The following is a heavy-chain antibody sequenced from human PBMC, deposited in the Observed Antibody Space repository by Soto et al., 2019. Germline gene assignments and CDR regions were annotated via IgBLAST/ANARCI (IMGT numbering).Heavy chain of an antibody. CDR3: AHRKIGSNIFYFYGMDV. Sequence: QITLKEAGPTLVKPTETLTLACTFSGFSLRSRGAGVGWIRQPPGKALEWLALIYWDDDKVYSPSLKNRLTITKDTSKNQVVLTMTNMDPVDTATYYCAHRKIGSNIFYFYGMDVWGQGTTVTVSS. V-gene: IGHV2-5*02. D-gene: IGHD3-9*01. CDR1: GFSLRSRGAG. CDR2: IYWDDDK. J-gene: IGHJ6*02.